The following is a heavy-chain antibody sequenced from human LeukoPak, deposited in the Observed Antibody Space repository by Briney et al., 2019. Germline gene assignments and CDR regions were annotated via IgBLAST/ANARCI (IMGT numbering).Heavy chain of an antibody. CDR1: RFTFSDYS. CDR2: ISYDGSNK. V-gene: IGHV3-30-3*01. D-gene: IGHD3-10*01. Sequence: GGSLRLSCAASRFTFSDYSMHWVRQAPGKGLEWVAVISYDGSNKYYADSVKGRFTISRDNSKNTLYLQMNSLRAEDTAVYYSAKELVWFGELAGVDYWGQGTLVTVSS. CDR3: AKELVWFGELAGVDY. J-gene: IGHJ4*02.